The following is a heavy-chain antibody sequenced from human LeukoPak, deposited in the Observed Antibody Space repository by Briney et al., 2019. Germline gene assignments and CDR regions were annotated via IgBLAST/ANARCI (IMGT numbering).Heavy chain of an antibody. CDR1: GGTFSSYA. Sequence: SVKVSCKASGGTFSSYAISWVRQAPGQGLEWMGRIIPIFGTANYAQKFQGRDTITTDESTSTAYMELSSLRSEDTAVYYCARERDGYNYGVDYWGQGTLVTVSS. D-gene: IGHD5-24*01. V-gene: IGHV1-69*05. CDR3: ARERDGYNYGVDY. J-gene: IGHJ4*02. CDR2: IIPIFGTA.